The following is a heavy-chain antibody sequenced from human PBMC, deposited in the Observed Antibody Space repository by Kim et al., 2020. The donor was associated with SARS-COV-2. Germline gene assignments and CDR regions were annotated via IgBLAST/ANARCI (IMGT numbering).Heavy chain of an antibody. CDR1: GGSISSGNW. Sequence: SETLSLTCAVSGGSISSGNWWSWVRQPPGKGLEWIGEISHSGSTNYSPSLKSRVTISVDKSKNRFSLKLSSVTAADTAVYYCARGYDFWSGYYALDYWGQGTLVTVSS. D-gene: IGHD3-3*01. J-gene: IGHJ4*02. CDR2: ISHSGST. V-gene: IGHV4-4*02. CDR3: ARGYDFWSGYYALDY.